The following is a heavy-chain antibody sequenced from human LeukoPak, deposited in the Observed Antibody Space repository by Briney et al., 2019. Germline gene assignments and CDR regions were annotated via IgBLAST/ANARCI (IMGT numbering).Heavy chain of an antibody. J-gene: IGHJ4*02. CDR3: ARDMIPSHPRQGVGYFDY. CDR2: ITSSGNT. D-gene: IGHD3-22*01. CDR1: GYSISSGYY. V-gene: IGHV4-38-2*02. Sequence: SETLSLTCAVSGYSISSGYYWGWIRQPPGKGLEWIGSITSSGNTYYSPSLKSRVTISIDTSKNQFSLKLNSVTAADTAVYYCARDMIPSHPRQGVGYFDYWGQGTLVTVSS.